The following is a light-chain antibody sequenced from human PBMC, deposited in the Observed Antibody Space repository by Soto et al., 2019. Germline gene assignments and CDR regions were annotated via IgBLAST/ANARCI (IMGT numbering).Light chain of an antibody. Sequence: QLVLTQSPSASASLGASVNLTCTLSSVHSSYAITWHQQQPEKGPRYLMKLNSDGSHTKGDGIPDRFSGSSSGAERYLTISSLQSEDEADYYCQTWGTGIQVIFGGGTKLTVL. CDR2: LNSDGSH. J-gene: IGLJ2*01. CDR3: QTWGTGIQVI. CDR1: SVHSSYA. V-gene: IGLV4-69*01.